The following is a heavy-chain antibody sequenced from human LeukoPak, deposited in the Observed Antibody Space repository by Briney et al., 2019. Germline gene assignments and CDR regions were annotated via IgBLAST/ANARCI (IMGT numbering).Heavy chain of an antibody. J-gene: IGHJ4*02. D-gene: IGHD5-24*01. V-gene: IGHV3-21*01. CDR3: ARGEEKATITALDS. Sequence: GGSLRLSCAASGFTFSNYDMHWVRQAPGKGLEWVSAISSSSSYIYYADSIKGRFTISRDNAENSMYLQMNSLRAVDTAVYFCARGEEKATITALDSWGQGTLVTVSS. CDR2: ISSSSSYI. CDR1: GFTFSNYD.